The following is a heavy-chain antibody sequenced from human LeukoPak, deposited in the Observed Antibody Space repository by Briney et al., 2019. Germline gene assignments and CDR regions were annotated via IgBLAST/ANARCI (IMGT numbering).Heavy chain of an antibody. CDR2: IYDSGST. V-gene: IGHV4-30-4*01. Sequence: SQTLSLTCTVSGASIRSGDYYWSWIRQPPGKGLERIGYIYDSGSTYYNPSLKSRITISVDTSENRFSLKLSSVTATDTAVYYCARDCSGGSCYGAFDIWGQGTMVTVSS. J-gene: IGHJ3*02. CDR1: GASIRSGDYY. D-gene: IGHD2-15*01. CDR3: ARDCSGGSCYGAFDI.